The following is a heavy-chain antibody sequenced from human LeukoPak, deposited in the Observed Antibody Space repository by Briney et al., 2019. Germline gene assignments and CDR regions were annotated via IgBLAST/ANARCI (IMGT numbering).Heavy chain of an antibody. CDR2: IHHSGRT. J-gene: IGHJ4*02. CDR3: ARDNFYSIFDY. CDR1: GSSINTDYF. V-gene: IGHV4-38-2*02. Sequence: SETLSLTCAVSGSSINTDYFWGWIRQPPGQGLEWIGSIHHSGRTYYSPSLKSRVTISLDTSKNQFSLNLSSVTAADTAVYYCARDNFYSIFDYWSQGTLVTVSS. D-gene: IGHD2-21*02.